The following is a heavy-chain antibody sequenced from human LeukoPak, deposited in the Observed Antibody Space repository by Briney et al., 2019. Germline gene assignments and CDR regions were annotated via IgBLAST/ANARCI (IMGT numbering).Heavy chain of an antibody. V-gene: IGHV3-23*01. J-gene: IGHJ4*02. Sequence: GGSLRLSCAASGFTFSSYGMSWVRQAPGKGLEWVSAISGSGGSTYYADSVKGRFTISRDNSKNTLSLQMNSLRAEDTAVYYCAKGQKPVIAALAFDYWGQGTLVTVSS. D-gene: IGHD6-13*01. CDR1: GFTFSSYG. CDR2: ISGSGGST. CDR3: AKGQKPVIAALAFDY.